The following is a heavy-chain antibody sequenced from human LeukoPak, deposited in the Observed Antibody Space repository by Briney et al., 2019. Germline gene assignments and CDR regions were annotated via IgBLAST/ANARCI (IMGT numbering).Heavy chain of an antibody. V-gene: IGHV1-2*02. CDR2: INPNSGGT. J-gene: IGHJ2*01. CDR1: GYTFTVYY. D-gene: IGHD6-6*01. CDR3: ARARGIYSSSSFWYFDL. Sequence: ASVTVSCKASGYTFTVYYMHWVRQAPGQGREWMGWINPNSGGTNYAQKFQGRVTMTRDTSISTAYMELSRLRSDDTAVYYCARARGIYSSSSFWYFDLWGRGTLVTVSS.